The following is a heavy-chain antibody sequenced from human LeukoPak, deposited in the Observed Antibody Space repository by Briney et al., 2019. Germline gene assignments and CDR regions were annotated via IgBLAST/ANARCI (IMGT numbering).Heavy chain of an antibody. CDR2: ISYDGGNK. V-gene: IGHV3-30*04. CDR3: ARTYYYDSSGYYRYYFDY. D-gene: IGHD3-22*01. CDR1: GFTFSSYA. Sequence: PGRSLRLSCAASGFTFSSYAMHWVRQAPGKGLEWVAVISYDGGNKYYADSVKGRFTISRDNSKNTLYLQMNSLRAEDTAVYYCARTYYYDSSGYYRYYFDYWGQGTLVTVSS. J-gene: IGHJ4*02.